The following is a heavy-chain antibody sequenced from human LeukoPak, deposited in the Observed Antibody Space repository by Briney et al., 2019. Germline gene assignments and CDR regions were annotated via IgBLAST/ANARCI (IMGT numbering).Heavy chain of an antibody. CDR3: ASVYSSGWYSVVYFQH. CDR2: IYHSGST. CDR1: GYSISSGYY. Sequence: SETLSLTCTVSGYSISSGYYWGWIRQPPGKGLEWIGSIYHSGSTYYNPSHQSRVTISLDTSKNQFSLKLSSVTAADTAVYYCASVYSSGWYSVVYFQHWGQGTLVTVSS. V-gene: IGHV4-38-2*02. D-gene: IGHD6-19*01. J-gene: IGHJ1*01.